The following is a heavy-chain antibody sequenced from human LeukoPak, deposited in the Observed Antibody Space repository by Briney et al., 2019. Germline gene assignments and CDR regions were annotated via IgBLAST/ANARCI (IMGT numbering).Heavy chain of an antibody. D-gene: IGHD3-22*01. Sequence: GGSLRLSCAASGFTVSSNYMNWVRQAPGKGLEWVSSISSSSSYIYYADSVKGRFTISRDNAKNSLYLQMNSLRAEDTAVYYCARDGYYDSSGPYYFDYWGQGTLVTVSS. CDR2: ISSSSSYI. V-gene: IGHV3-21*01. CDR3: ARDGYYDSSGPYYFDY. CDR1: GFTVSSNY. J-gene: IGHJ4*02.